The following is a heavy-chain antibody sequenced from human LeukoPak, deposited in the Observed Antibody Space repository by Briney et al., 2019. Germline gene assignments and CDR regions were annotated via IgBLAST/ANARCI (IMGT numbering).Heavy chain of an antibody. V-gene: IGHV1-18*01. CDR2: ISGYNGNT. CDR3: AXXXXXXXXCYLFDY. CDR1: XTFXXXX. D-gene: IGHD2-21*01. Sequence: XTFXXXXISWVRQAPGQGLEWXGWISGYNGNTNYXQNLQGRVTMTTDTSXSTVYMELRSLRADDTDVYYCAXXXXXXXXCYLFDYWGQGTLVTVSS. J-gene: IGHJ4*02.